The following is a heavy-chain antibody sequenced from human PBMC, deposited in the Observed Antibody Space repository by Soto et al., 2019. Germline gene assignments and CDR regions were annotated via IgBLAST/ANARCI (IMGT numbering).Heavy chain of an antibody. CDR3: ARAMAATYYYYYYGMDV. D-gene: IGHD6-19*01. CDR1: GGTFSSYA. Sequence: QGQLVQSGAEVKKPGSSVKVSCKASGGTFSSYAISWVRQAPGQGLEWMGGIIPIFGTPNYAQKFQGRVTITADESTSTAYMELSSMRSEDTAVYYCARAMAATYYYYYYGMDVWGQGTTVTVSS. J-gene: IGHJ6*02. CDR2: IIPIFGTP. V-gene: IGHV1-69*01.